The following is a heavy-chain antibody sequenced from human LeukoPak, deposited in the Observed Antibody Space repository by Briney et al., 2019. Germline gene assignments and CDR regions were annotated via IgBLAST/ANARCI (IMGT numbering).Heavy chain of an antibody. CDR3: AKEQLYSSGWPRADY. J-gene: IGHJ4*02. Sequence: GGSLRLSCAASGFTFSSYAMNWVRQAPGKGLEWVSAISGSGGSTYFADSVKGRFTISRDNSKNTLYLQMNSLRAEDRAVYYCAKEQLYSSGWPRADYWGQGTLVTVSS. CDR2: ISGSGGST. CDR1: GFTFSSYA. V-gene: IGHV3-23*01. D-gene: IGHD6-19*01.